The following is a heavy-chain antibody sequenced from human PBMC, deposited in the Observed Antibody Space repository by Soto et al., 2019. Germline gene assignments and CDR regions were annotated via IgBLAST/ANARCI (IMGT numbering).Heavy chain of an antibody. V-gene: IGHV4-39*07. CDR2: IYYSGSS. CDR3: ARDRWGFDY. Sequence: PSETLSLTCTVSGGSISNSGYYWGWIRQPPGKGLEWIGSIYYSGSSYYSPSLKSRVTISVDTSKNQFSLKLSSVTAADTAVYYCARDRWGFDYWRQGTLVTVSS. J-gene: IGHJ4*02. D-gene: IGHD1-26*01. CDR1: GGSISNSGYY.